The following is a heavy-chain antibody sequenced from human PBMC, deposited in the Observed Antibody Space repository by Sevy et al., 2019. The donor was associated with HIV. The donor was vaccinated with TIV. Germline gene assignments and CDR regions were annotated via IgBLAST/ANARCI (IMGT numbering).Heavy chain of an antibody. CDR3: ARLYCTSTSCYLDY. V-gene: IGHV5-10-1*01. CDR1: GYIFINYW. CDR2: IDPSDSES. D-gene: IGHD2-2*01. J-gene: IGHJ4*02. Sequence: GESLKISCKGSGYIFINYWSTWVRQMPGKGLEWMGKIDPSDSESKYSPSFQGHVTISADKSSSTAYLQWDSLEASDTAMYYCARLYCTSTSCYLDYWGQGTLVTVSS.